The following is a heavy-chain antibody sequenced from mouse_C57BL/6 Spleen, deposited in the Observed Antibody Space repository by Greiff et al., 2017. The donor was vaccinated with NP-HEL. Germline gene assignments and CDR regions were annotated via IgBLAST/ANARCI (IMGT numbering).Heavy chain of an antibody. J-gene: IGHJ2*01. D-gene: IGHD2-5*01. Sequence: VQLQQSGAELVKPGASVKISCKASGYAFSSYWMNWVKQRPGKGLEWIGQIYPGDGDTNYNGKFKGKATLTADKSSSTAYMQLSSLTSEDSAVYFCARWGSKGSYFDYWGQGTTLTVSS. CDR3: ARWGSKGSYFDY. V-gene: IGHV1-80*01. CDR2: IYPGDGDT. CDR1: GYAFSSYW.